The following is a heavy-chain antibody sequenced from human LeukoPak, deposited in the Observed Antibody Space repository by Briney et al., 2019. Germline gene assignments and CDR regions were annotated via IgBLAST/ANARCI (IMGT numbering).Heavy chain of an antibody. CDR3: ARHAVVVWAFDI. Sequence: PSETLSLTCTVSGGSVSSGTYYWTWIRQPPGKGLEWIGYIYYSGSTNYNPSLKSRVTISVDTSKNQFSLKLSSVTAADTAVYYCARHAVVVWAFDIWGQGTMVTVSS. V-gene: IGHV4-61*01. D-gene: IGHD2-21*01. CDR1: GGSVSSGTYY. CDR2: IYYSGST. J-gene: IGHJ3*02.